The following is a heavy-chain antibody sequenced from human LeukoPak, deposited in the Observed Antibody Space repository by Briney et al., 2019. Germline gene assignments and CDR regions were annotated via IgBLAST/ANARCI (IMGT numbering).Heavy chain of an antibody. J-gene: IGHJ4*02. Sequence: KPSETLSLTCAVSGSSMTNYYWSWIRQPPGKGLEWIGYIYYSGSTNYNPSLKSRVTISVDTSKNHFSLKLTSVTAADTAVYYCARGWGYFDYWGQGTLVTVSS. CDR2: IYYSGST. CDR3: ARGWGYFDY. D-gene: IGHD1-26*01. CDR1: GSSMTNYY. V-gene: IGHV4-59*01.